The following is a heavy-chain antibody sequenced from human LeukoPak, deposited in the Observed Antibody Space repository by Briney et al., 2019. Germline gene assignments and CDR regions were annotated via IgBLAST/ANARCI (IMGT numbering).Heavy chain of an antibody. J-gene: IGHJ5*02. D-gene: IGHD6-13*01. CDR2: ISGSGSTI. CDR3: ARDGMAAAAGPELLNWFDP. V-gene: IGHV3-48*03. CDR1: GFTFSSYE. Sequence: GGSLRLSCAASGFTFSSYEMNWVRQAPGKGLEWVSYISGSGSTIYYADSVKGRFTISRDNAKNSLYLQMNSLRAEDTAVYYCARDGMAAAAGPELLNWFDPWGQGTLVTVSS.